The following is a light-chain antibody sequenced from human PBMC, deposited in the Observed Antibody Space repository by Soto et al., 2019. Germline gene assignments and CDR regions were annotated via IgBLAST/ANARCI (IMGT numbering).Light chain of an antibody. CDR2: GAS. Sequence: EIVMTQSPATLSVSPGERATLSCRASQSVSSNLAWYQQKPGQAPRLLIYGASTRATGIPARFSGSGSGTVFTLTISSLQSEDFAVYYCQQYNSWPPVTFGQGTRLEIK. V-gene: IGKV3-15*01. CDR1: QSVSSN. CDR3: QQYNSWPPVT. J-gene: IGKJ5*01.